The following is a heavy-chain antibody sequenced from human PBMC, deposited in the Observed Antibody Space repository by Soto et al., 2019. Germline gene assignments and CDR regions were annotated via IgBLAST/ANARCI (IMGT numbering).Heavy chain of an antibody. CDR1: GGSVSGYH. Sequence: PSETLSLTCNVSGGSVSGYHWSWIRQPPGKVLEWIGYINNNGNTYYNPSLKSRVTISVDTSKNQFSLKLSSVTAADTAMYYCARTAAAGKNYYGTDVWGQGTTVTVSS. J-gene: IGHJ6*02. V-gene: IGHV4-4*08. CDR3: ARTAAAGKNYYGTDV. D-gene: IGHD6-13*01. CDR2: INNNGNT.